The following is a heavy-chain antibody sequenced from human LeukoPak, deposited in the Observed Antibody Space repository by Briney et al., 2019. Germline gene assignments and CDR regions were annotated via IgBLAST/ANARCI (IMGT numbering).Heavy chain of an antibody. D-gene: IGHD3-10*01. J-gene: IGHJ6*02. CDR3: AILASPFRGVGYYYYGMDV. CDR1: GFTFSSYG. CDR2: ISYDGSNK. V-gene: IGHV3-30*03. Sequence: GGSLRLSCAVSGFTFSSYGMHWVRQAPGKGLEWVAVISYDGSNKFYADSVKGRFTISRDNSKNTLYLQMNSLRAEDTAVYYCAILASPFRGVGYYYYGMDVWGQGTTVTVSS.